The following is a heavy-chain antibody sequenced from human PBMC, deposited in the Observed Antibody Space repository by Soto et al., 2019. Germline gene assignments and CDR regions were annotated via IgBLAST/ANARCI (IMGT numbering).Heavy chain of an antibody. CDR1: GGSISSSNW. Sequence: HSETPHNACAVSGGSISSSNWWGLFGQPPGKGLEWIGEIYHSGSTNYNPSLKSRVTISVDKSKNQFSLKLSSVTAADTAVYYCAVSHSRGYYYYYGMDVWGQGTTVTVSS. J-gene: IGHJ6*02. CDR3: AVSHSRGYYYYYGMDV. D-gene: IGHD2-21*01. CDR2: IYHSGST. V-gene: IGHV4-4*02.